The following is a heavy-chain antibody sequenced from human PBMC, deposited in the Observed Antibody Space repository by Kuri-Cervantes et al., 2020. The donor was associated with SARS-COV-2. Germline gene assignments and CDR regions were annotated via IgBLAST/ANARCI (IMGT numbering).Heavy chain of an antibody. CDR3: ATLEVAAVPFDY. J-gene: IGHJ4*02. V-gene: IGHV3-64*01. CDR1: GFTFSSYA. D-gene: IGHD6-13*01. CDR2: ISSNGGST. Sequence: LSLTCAASGFTFSSYAMHWVRQAPGKGLEYVSAISSNGGSTYYANSVKGRFTISRDNSKNTLYLQMGSLRAEDTAVYYCATLEVAAVPFDYWGQGTLVTVSS.